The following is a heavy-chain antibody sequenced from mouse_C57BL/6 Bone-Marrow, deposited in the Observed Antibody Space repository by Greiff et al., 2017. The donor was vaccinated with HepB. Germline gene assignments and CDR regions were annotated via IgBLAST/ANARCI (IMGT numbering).Heavy chain of an antibody. V-gene: IGHV1-18*01. CDR1: GYTFTDYN. CDR3: ARRFDYYGSSSYWYFDV. J-gene: IGHJ1*03. Sequence: ESQLQQSGPELVKPGASVKIPCKASGYTFTDYNMDWVKQSHGKSLEWIGDINPNIGGTIYNQKFKGKATLIVDKSSSTAYMEPRSLTSEDTAVYYCARRFDYYGSSSYWYFDVWGTGTTVTVSS. CDR2: INPNIGGT. D-gene: IGHD1-1*01.